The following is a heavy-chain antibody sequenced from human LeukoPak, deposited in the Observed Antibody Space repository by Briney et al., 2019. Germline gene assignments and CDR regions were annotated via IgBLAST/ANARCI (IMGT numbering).Heavy chain of an antibody. D-gene: IGHD6-13*01. V-gene: IGHV4-39*01. CDR3: ARHGDSSKEGIFDY. CDR1: GGSISSSSYY. CDR2: IYYSGST. Sequence: SETLSLTCTVSGGSISSSSYYWGWLRQPPGKGLEWIGSIYYSGSTYYNPSLKSQVTISVDTSKNQFSLKLSSVTAADTAVYYCARHGDSSKEGIFDYWGQGTLVTVSS. J-gene: IGHJ4*02.